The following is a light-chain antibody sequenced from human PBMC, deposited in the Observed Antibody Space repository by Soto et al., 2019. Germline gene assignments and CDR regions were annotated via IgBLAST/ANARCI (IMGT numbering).Light chain of an antibody. V-gene: IGKV3-20*01. J-gene: IGKJ1*01. CDR1: QSVSSKH. CDR2: STS. CDR3: QHFAASPPSGT. Sequence: ETVLTQSPGTLSLSPGDRATLSCMASQSVSSKHLAWYQHKPGQAPSLLIYSTSTRATGIPDRFIGSGSGTGFTLTICRLEPEDFAVYDCQHFAASPPSGTFGQGTKVEIK.